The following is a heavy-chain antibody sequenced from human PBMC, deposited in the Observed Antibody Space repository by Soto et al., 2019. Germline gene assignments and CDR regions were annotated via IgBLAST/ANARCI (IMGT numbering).Heavy chain of an antibody. CDR1: GGTFSRYA. V-gene: IGHV1-69*06. Sequence: SVKVSCKASGGTFSRYAISWVLQAPGEGLEWMGGIIPIFGTANYAQKFQGRVTITADKSTSTAYMELSSLRSEDTAVYYCARDKGGYSSSWYEGKLYGMDVWGQGTTVTVSS. D-gene: IGHD6-13*01. CDR3: ARDKGGYSSSWYEGKLYGMDV. CDR2: IIPIFGTA. J-gene: IGHJ6*02.